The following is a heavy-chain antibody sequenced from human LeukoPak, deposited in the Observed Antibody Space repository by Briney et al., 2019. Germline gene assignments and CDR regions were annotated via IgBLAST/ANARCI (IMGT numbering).Heavy chain of an antibody. CDR1: GFTFSSYN. Sequence: GGSLRLSCAASGFTFSSYNMNWARQAPGKGLEWVSSISSSSSYIYYADSVKGRFTISRDSAKNSLFLQMNSLRAEDTAVYYCARDRWHDYWGQGTLVTVSS. J-gene: IGHJ4*02. CDR2: ISSSSSYI. V-gene: IGHV3-21*01. CDR3: ARDRWHDY. D-gene: IGHD2-15*01.